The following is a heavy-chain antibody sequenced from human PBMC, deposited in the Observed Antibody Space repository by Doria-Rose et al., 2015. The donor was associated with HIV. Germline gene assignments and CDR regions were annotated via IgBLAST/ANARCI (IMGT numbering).Heavy chain of an antibody. CDR3: ARIKSSRWYHKYYFDF. Sequence: QESGPVLVKPTETLTLTCTVSGVSLSSPGMGVSWIRQPPGKALEWLANIFSYDERSYKPSLKSRLTISRGTSKSQVVLTMTDMDPVDTATYYCARIKSSRWYHKYYFDFWGQGTLVIVSA. D-gene: IGHD6-13*01. V-gene: IGHV2-26*01. J-gene: IGHJ4*02. CDR2: IFSYDER. CDR1: GVSLSSPGMG.